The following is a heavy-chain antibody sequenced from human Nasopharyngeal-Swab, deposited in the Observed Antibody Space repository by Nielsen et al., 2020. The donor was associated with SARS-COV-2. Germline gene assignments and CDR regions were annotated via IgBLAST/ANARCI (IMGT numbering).Heavy chain of an antibody. J-gene: IGHJ4*02. V-gene: IGHV4-34*01. D-gene: IGHD5-18*01. CDR1: GGSFSGYY. Sequence: SETLSLTCAVYGGSFSGYYWSWIRQPPGKGLEWIGEINHSGSTNYNPSLKSRVTISADTSKNQFSLKLSSVTAADTAVYYCARHTANTEDWGQGTPVTVSS. CDR3: ARHTANTED. CDR2: INHSGST.